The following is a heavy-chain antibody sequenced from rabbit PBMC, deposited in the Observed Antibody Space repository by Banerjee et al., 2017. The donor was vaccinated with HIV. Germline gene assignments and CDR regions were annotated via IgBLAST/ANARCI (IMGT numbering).Heavy chain of an antibody. CDR1: GFSFSSNP. J-gene: IGHJ4*01. CDR2: IYNGDGST. Sequence: EESGGDLVKPGASLTLTCTASGFSFSSNPMCWVRQAPGKGPEWIACIYNGDGSTYYASWVNGRFTISRSTSLNTVTLQMTSLTAADTATYFCARGSGTDGYTYFNLWGPGTLVTVS. D-gene: IGHD6-1*01. V-gene: IGHV1S47*01. CDR3: ARGSGTDGYTYFNL.